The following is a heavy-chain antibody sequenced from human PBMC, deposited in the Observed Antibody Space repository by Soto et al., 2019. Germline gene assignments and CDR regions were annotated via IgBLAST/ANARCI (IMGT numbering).Heavy chain of an antibody. D-gene: IGHD3-22*01. CDR1: GYTYTSYD. V-gene: IGHV1-8*01. CDR3: ARGLWGHYDSSGYYGVDY. Sequence: GASVKVSCKASGYTYTSYDINWVRQATGQGLEWMGWMNPNSGNTGYAQKFQGRVTMTRNTSISTAYMELSSLRSEDTAVYYCARGLWGHYDSSGYYGVDYWGQGTLGTVSS. J-gene: IGHJ4*02. CDR2: MNPNSGNT.